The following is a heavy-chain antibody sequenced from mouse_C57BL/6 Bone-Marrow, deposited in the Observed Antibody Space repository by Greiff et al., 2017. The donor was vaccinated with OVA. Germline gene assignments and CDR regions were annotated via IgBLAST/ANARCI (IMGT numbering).Heavy chain of an antibody. J-gene: IGHJ2*01. V-gene: IGHV1-85*01. CDR2: IYPRDGST. Sequence: VKLVESGPELVKPGASVKLSCKASGYTFTSYDINWVKQRPGQGLEWIGWIYPRDGSTKYNEKFKGKATLTVDTSSSTAYMELHSLTSEDSAVYFCARFHYYGSRYFDYWGQGTTLTVSS. CDR3: ARFHYYGSRYFDY. D-gene: IGHD1-1*01. CDR1: GYTFTSYD.